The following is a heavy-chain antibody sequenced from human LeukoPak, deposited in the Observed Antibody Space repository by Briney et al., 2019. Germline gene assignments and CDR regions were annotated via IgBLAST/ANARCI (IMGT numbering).Heavy chain of an antibody. CDR3: ARESSSGAYFDY. V-gene: IGHV4-34*01. Sequence: PSETLSLTCAVYGGSFSGYYWSWIRQPPGKGLEWIGEINHSGSTNYNPSLKSRVTISVDRSKNQFSLKLSSVTAADTAVYYCARESSSGAYFDYWGQGTLVTVSS. J-gene: IGHJ4*02. CDR1: GGSFSGYY. D-gene: IGHD3-22*01. CDR2: INHSGST.